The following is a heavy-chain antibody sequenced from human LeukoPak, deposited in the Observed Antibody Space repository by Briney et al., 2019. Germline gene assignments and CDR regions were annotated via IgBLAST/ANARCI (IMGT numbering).Heavy chain of an antibody. CDR1: GFTFRKYA. V-gene: IGHV3-30*04. CDR3: ARQKLAVAGTFYPNYYMDV. Sequence: GRSLRLSCAVSGFTFRKYAMHWVRQAPGKGLEWMAVISYDGSSSYYAGSVKGRFTISRDSSKNTLYLQMNSLRTEDTAVYYCARQKLAVAGTFYPNYYMDVWGTGTTVTVSS. D-gene: IGHD6-19*01. CDR2: ISYDGSSS. J-gene: IGHJ6*03.